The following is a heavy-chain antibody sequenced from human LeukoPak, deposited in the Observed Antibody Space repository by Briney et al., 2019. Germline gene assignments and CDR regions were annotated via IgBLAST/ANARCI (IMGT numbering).Heavy chain of an antibody. CDR3: AKARVWSGYSNGYYFDY. Sequence: PGRSLRLSCAASGFTFSSYAMHWVRQAPGKGLEWVAVISYDGSNKYYADSVKGRFTISRDNSKNTLYLQMNSLRAEDTAVYYCAKARVWSGYSNGYYFDYWGQGTLVTVSS. V-gene: IGHV3-30-3*01. J-gene: IGHJ4*02. CDR1: GFTFSSYA. D-gene: IGHD3-3*01. CDR2: ISYDGSNK.